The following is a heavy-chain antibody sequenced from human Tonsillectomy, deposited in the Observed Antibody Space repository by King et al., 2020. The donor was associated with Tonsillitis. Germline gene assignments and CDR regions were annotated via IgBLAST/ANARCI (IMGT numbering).Heavy chain of an antibody. CDR2: ISSSSSYI. CDR1: GFTFSSYS. J-gene: IGHJ3*02. V-gene: IGHV3-21*01. D-gene: IGHD5-24*01. Sequence: VQLVESGGGLVKPGGSLRLSCAASGFTFSSYSMNWVRQAPGKGLEWVSSISSSSSYIYYADSVKGRFTISRDNAKNSLYLQMNSLRAEDTAVYYGARDWGGMATPDAFDIWGQGTMVTVSS. CDR3: ARDWGGMATPDAFDI.